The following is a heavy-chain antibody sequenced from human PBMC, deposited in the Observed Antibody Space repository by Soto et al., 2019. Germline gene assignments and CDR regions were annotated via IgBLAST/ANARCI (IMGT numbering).Heavy chain of an antibody. V-gene: IGHV3-30*03. CDR1: GFTFSRNG. CDR2: VSYDGTKK. CDR3: ARWVGGSMSDNSGKYDS. J-gene: IGHJ5*01. D-gene: IGHD3-22*01. Sequence: QVQLVESGGGVVQPGTSLRLTCAGSGFTFSRNGMHWVCQAPGKGLEWVALVSYDGTKKYYVDSVKGRFTISRDNSENTLYLQINSLRAEDTAVYYCARWVGGSMSDNSGKYDSWGQGTLVTVSS.